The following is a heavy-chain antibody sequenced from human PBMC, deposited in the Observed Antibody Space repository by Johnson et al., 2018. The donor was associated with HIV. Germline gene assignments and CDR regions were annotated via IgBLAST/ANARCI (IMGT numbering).Heavy chain of an antibody. D-gene: IGHD5-24*01. CDR1: GFTVSSNY. J-gene: IGHJ3*02. V-gene: IGHV3-66*01. CDR3: ARACRDGYTCDVFDI. CDR2: IFSGGST. Sequence: VQLVESGGGLVQPGGSLRLSCAASGFTVSSNYMTWVRQAPGKGLEWVSVIFSGGSTDYADSVKGIFTISRDNSKNTLYLQMNSLRAEDTAVYYCARACRDGYTCDVFDIWGQGTMVTVSS.